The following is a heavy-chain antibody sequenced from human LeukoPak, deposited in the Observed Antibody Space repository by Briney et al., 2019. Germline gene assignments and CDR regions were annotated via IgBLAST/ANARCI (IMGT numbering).Heavy chain of an antibody. Sequence: PSETLSLPCTVSGGSINSGGHDWSWIRQHPGKGLEWIGYIYYTGTTYYNPSLKSRLTISLGTSKNQFSLMLNSVTAADTAVYYCARASRLGELSLGYWGQGTLVTVSS. CDR2: IYYTGTT. V-gene: IGHV4-31*03. CDR1: GGSINSGGHD. CDR3: ARASRLGELSLGY. J-gene: IGHJ4*02. D-gene: IGHD3-16*02.